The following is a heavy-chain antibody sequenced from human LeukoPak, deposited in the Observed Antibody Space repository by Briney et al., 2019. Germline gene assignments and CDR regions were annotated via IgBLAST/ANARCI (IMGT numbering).Heavy chain of an antibody. J-gene: IGHJ4*02. D-gene: IGHD3-10*01. CDR2: INHSGST. V-gene: IGHV4-34*01. CDR3: ARVKKELLWFGAEDYYFDY. CDR1: GGSFSGYY. Sequence: PSETLSLTCAVYGGSFSGYYWSWIRQPPGKGLEWIGEINHSGSTNYNPSLKSRVTISVDTSKNQFSLKLSSVTAADTAVYYCARVKKELLWFGAEDYYFDYWGQGTLVTVSS.